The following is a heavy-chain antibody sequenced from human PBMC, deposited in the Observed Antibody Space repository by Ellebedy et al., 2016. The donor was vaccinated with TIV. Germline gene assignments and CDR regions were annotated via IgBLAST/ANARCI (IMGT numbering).Heavy chain of an antibody. CDR3: ATEGYDSGDYYNYDYYGMDV. CDR1: GYTLTELS. CDR2: FDPEDGET. V-gene: IGHV1-24*01. Sequence: AASVKVSCKVSGYTLTELSMHWVRQAPGKGLEWMGGFDPEDGETIYAQKFQGSVTMTEDTSTDTAYMELSSLRSEDTAVYYCATEGYDSGDYYNYDYYGMDVWGQGTTVTVSS. D-gene: IGHD3-22*01. J-gene: IGHJ6*02.